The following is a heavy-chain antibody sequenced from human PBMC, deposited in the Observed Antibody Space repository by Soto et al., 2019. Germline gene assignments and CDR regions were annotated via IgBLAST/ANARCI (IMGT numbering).Heavy chain of an antibody. Sequence: ASVNVSCKASGYTFTGYYLHWVRQAPGQGLEWMGWINPNSGGTNYAQKFQGWVTMTRDMSINTAYMELSRLRSDDTAVYYCARDGSYDSSGYYLTGFDPWG. V-gene: IGHV1-2*04. CDR1: GYTFTGYY. D-gene: IGHD3-22*01. CDR2: INPNSGGT. CDR3: ARDGSYDSSGYYLTGFDP. J-gene: IGHJ5*02.